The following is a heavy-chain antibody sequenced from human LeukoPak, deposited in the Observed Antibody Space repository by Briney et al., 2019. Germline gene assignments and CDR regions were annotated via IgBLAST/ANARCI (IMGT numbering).Heavy chain of an antibody. J-gene: IGHJ4*02. CDR2: ISYDGSNK. D-gene: IGHD6-19*01. V-gene: IGHV3-30*18. CDR1: GFTFSSYG. Sequence: GGSLRLSCAASGFTFSSYGTSWVRQAPGKGLEWVAVISYDGSNKYYADSVKGRFTISRDNSKTTLYLQMNSLRAEDTAVYYCAKAQGIAVAGAFFDYWGPGTLVTVSS. CDR3: AKAQGIAVAGAFFDY.